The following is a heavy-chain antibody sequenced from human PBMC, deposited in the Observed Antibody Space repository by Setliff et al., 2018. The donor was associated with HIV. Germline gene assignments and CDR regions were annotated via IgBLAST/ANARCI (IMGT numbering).Heavy chain of an antibody. Sequence: PSETLSLTCTVPPGSISVYYWTWVRQPPGRGLEWVGYVSYSGSVSYNPSLNSRVTMSIDASRDQFSLKLNSVTVADTAIYYCARGRGRAPLSYYFDSWGQGRLVTVPQ. J-gene: IGHJ4*02. CDR1: PGSISVYY. CDR3: ARGRGRAPLSYYFDS. D-gene: IGHD2-15*01. CDR2: VSYSGSV. V-gene: IGHV4-59*01.